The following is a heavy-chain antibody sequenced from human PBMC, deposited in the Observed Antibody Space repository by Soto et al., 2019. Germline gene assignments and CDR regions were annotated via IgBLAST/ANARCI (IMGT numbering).Heavy chain of an antibody. V-gene: IGHV1-2*02. J-gene: IGHJ4*02. D-gene: IGHD1-1*01. CDR2: INPNSGGT. Sequence: ASVKVSCKASGYTFSDYYIHWVRQAPGQGLEWMGWINPNSGGTKYAPKFQGGVTMTRDTSITTAYMELSRLRSGDTAVYYCAREPATAKPEGVDFWGQGTMVTVYS. CDR1: GYTFSDYY. CDR3: AREPATAKPEGVDF.